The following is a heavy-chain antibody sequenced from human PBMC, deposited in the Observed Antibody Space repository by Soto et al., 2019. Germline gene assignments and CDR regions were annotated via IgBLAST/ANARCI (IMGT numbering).Heavy chain of an antibody. CDR1: GGSISSYY. CDR3: ARASTTVTTLDY. J-gene: IGHJ4*02. V-gene: IGHV4-59*12. Sequence: PSETLSLTCTVSGGSISSYYWIWIRQPPGKGLEWIGYIYYSGSTNYNPSLKSRVTISVDTSKNQFSLKLSSVTAADTAVYYCARASTTVTTLDYWGQGTLVTVSS. CDR2: IYYSGST. D-gene: IGHD4-17*01.